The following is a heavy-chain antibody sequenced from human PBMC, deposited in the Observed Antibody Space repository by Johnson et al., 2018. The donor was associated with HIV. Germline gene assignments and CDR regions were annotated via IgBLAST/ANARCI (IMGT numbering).Heavy chain of an antibody. D-gene: IGHD3-3*01. Sequence: VQLVESGGGLVQPGGSLRLSCAASGFTVSSNYMSWVRQAPGKGLEWVSVIYTGGSTYYADSVTGRFTNSRDNSKNTRYLQMNGLRAEDTAVYYCAKGRRDFWSGADAFDIWGQGTLVTVSS. CDR3: AKGRRDFWSGADAFDI. J-gene: IGHJ3*02. CDR2: IYTGGST. V-gene: IGHV3-66*01. CDR1: GFTVSSNY.